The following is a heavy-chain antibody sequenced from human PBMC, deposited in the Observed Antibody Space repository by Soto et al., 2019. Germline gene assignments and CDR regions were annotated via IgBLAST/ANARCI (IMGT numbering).Heavy chain of an antibody. J-gene: IGHJ4*02. CDR2: ISSSGSTI. CDR1: GFTFSSYS. D-gene: IGHD5-12*01. CDR3: ARAGYRGVDY. V-gene: IGHV3-48*02. Sequence: EVQLVESGGGLVQPGGSLRLSCAASGFTFSSYSMNWVRQAPGKGLEWVSYISSSGSTIYYADSVRGRFTISRDNAKNSLYLQMDSLRDEDTAGYYCARAGYRGVDYWGQGNVVTASS.